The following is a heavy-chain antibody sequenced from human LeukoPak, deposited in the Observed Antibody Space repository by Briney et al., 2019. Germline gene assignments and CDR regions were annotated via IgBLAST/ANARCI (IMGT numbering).Heavy chain of an antibody. CDR1: RFTFSSYS. CDR3: ARGVFNAFDI. Sequence: GGSLRLSCAASRFTFSSYSMNWVRHAPGKVLEWVSSIMRSSSYIYYADSVEGRFTISRDNAKNSLYLQMNSLRAEDTSVYYCARGVFNAFDIWGQGTMVSVSS. D-gene: IGHD3-10*02. CDR2: IMRSSSYI. J-gene: IGHJ3*02. V-gene: IGHV3-21*01.